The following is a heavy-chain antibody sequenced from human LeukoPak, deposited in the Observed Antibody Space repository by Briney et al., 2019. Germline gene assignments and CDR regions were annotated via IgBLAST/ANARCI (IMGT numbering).Heavy chain of an antibody. CDR2: ISSSSSYI. CDR1: GFTFSSYS. J-gene: IGHJ6*04. Sequence: GGPLRLSCAASGFTFSSYSMNWVRQAPGKGLEWVSSISSSSSYIYYADSVKGRFTISRDNAKNSLYLQMNSLRAEDTAVYYCARGCSGGSCPTGPMDVWGKGTTVTVSS. D-gene: IGHD2-15*01. CDR3: ARGCSGGSCPTGPMDV. V-gene: IGHV3-21*01.